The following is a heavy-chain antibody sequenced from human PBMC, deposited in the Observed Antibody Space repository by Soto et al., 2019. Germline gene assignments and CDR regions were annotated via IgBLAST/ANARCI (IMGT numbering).Heavy chain of an antibody. Sequence: VASVKVSCKASGYTFTGYYMHWVRQAPGQGLEWMGWINPNSGGTNYAQKFQGRVTMTRDTSISTAYMELSRLRSDDTAVYYCARDRQYYDFWSGYFTVIDYWGQGTLVTVSS. CDR3: ARDRQYYDFWSGYFTVIDY. CDR1: GYTFTGYY. CDR2: INPNSGGT. J-gene: IGHJ4*02. D-gene: IGHD3-3*01. V-gene: IGHV1-2*02.